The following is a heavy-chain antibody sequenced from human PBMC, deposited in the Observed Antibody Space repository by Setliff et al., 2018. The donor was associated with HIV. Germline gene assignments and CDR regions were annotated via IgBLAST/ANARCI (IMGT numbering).Heavy chain of an antibody. J-gene: IGHJ6*03. V-gene: IGHV1-18*01. Sequence: ASVKVSCKASGYTFTSYGISWVRQAPGQGLGWMGWISAYNGNTNYAQKLQGRVTMTTDTSTSTAYMELRSLRSDDTAVYYCARDSPGDSPYPYDYGDYDYYYYYMDVWGKGTTVTVSS. D-gene: IGHD4-17*01. CDR2: ISAYNGNT. CDR3: ARDSPGDSPYPYDYGDYDYYYYYMDV. CDR1: GYTFTSYG.